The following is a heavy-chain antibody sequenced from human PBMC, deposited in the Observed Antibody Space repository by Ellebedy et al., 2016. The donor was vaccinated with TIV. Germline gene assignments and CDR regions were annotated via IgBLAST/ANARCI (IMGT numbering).Heavy chain of an antibody. CDR3: ARSRNWNYDYYYGMDV. D-gene: IGHD1-1*01. V-gene: IGHV5-51*01. Sequence: KVSCKGSGDSFTSYWIGWVRQMHGKGLEWMGIIYPGDSDTRYSPSFQGQVTISADKSISTAYLQWSSLKASDTAMYYCARSRNWNYDYYYGMDVWGQGTTVTVSS. CDR1: GDSFTSYW. CDR2: IYPGDSDT. J-gene: IGHJ6*02.